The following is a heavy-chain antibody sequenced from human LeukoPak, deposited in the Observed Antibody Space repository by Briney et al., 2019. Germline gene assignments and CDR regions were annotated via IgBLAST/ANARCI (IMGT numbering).Heavy chain of an antibody. V-gene: IGHV4-59*01. CDR1: GGSISSYY. D-gene: IGHD3-10*01. Sequence: PSETLSLTCTVSGGSISSYYWSWIRQPPGKGLEWIGYIYYSGSTNYNPSLKSRVTISVDTSKNQFSLKLSSVTAADTAVYYCARGRLYYYSSGSYYWFDPWGQGTLVTVSS. CDR2: IYYSGST. J-gene: IGHJ5*02. CDR3: ARGRLYYYSSGSYYWFDP.